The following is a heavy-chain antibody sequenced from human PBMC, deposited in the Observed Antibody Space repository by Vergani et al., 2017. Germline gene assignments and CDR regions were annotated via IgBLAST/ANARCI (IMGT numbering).Heavy chain of an antibody. V-gene: IGHV3-23*04. CDR3: GRGSDNYN. J-gene: IGHJ4*02. CDR1: GFTFSSHA. D-gene: IGHD5-24*01. Sequence: VQLVESGGAVVQPGGSLRLSCVASGFTFSSHAMSWVRQGHGQGLEWVSSIKNTGDSTDYADSVKGRFTISRDNSKNTLYLQMNSLRVEDTAVYYCGRGSDNYNWGQGTLVTVSS. CDR2: IKNTGDST.